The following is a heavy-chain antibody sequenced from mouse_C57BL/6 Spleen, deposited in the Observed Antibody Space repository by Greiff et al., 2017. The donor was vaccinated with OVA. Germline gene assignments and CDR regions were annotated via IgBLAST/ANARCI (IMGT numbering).Heavy chain of an antibody. J-gene: IGHJ4*01. CDR1: GFTFSDYG. V-gene: IGHV5-17*01. CDR2: ISSGSSTI. D-gene: IGHD1-1*01. CDR3: ASPYYYGSSYNYAMDY. Sequence: DVKLVESGGGLVKPGGSLKLSCAASGFTFSDYGMHWVRQAPEKGLEWVAYISSGSSTIYYADTVKGRFTISRDNAKNTLFLQMTSLRSEDTAMYYCASPYYYGSSYNYAMDYWGQGTSVTVSS.